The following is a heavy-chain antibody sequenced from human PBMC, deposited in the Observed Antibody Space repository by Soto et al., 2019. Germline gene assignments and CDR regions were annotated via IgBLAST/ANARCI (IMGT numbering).Heavy chain of an antibody. D-gene: IGHD3-22*01. CDR1: GFSFSSSW. CDR2: IKEDGSEK. J-gene: IGHJ4*02. V-gene: IGHV3-7*03. Sequence: GGSLRLSCAASGFSFSSSWMNWVRQAPGKGLEWVADIKEDGSEKYYVDSLKGRFTISRDNAKNSLYLQMNSLRAEDTAVYYCARGDYYDRRFDSWGQGTPVTFSS. CDR3: ARGDYYDRRFDS.